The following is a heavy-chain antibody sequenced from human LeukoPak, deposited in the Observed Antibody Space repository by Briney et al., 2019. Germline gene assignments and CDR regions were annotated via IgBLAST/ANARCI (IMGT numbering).Heavy chain of an antibody. CDR1: GFPFGTHS. Sequence: GGSLRLSCAASGFPFGTHSLNWVRQAPGKGLEWVSVIYSGGSTYYADSVRGRFTISRDNSKNTLYLQMNSLRAEDTAVYYCARGYYGSGSFDYWGQGTLVTVSS. D-gene: IGHD3-10*01. V-gene: IGHV3-53*01. CDR3: ARGYYGSGSFDY. CDR2: IYSGGST. J-gene: IGHJ4*02.